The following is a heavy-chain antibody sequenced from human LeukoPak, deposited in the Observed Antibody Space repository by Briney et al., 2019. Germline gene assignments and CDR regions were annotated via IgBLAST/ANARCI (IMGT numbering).Heavy chain of an antibody. CDR3: ARAPGELGFDY. J-gene: IGHJ4*02. D-gene: IGHD1-26*01. CDR1: GGTFSSYA. CDR2: IIPIFGTA. Sequence: SVKVSCKASGGTFSSYAISWVRQAPGQGLEWMGRIIPIFGTANYAQKFQGTVTIPTDESTRTAYMELSSLRSEDTAVYYCARAPGELGFDYWGQGTLVTVSS. V-gene: IGHV1-69*05.